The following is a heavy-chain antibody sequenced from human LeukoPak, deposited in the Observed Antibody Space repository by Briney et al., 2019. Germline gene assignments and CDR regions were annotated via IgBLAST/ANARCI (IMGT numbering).Heavy chain of an antibody. V-gene: IGHV4-59*01. Sequence: PSETLSLTCTVSGGSISRYYWSWIRQPPGKGLEWIGYIYYSGSTSYNPSLKSRVTISLDTPKKQFSLELTSVTAADTAVYYCVRENDYHMDVWGKGTTVTISS. J-gene: IGHJ6*03. CDR1: GGSISRYY. CDR2: IYYSGST. CDR3: VRENDYHMDV.